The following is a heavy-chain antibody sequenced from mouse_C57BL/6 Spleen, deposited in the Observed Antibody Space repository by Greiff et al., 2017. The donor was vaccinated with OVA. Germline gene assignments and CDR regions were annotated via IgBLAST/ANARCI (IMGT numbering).Heavy chain of an antibody. CDR1: GYTFTDYN. CDR3: ARPYDYDDGYAMDY. J-gene: IGHJ4*01. Sequence: EVQLQQSGPELVKPGASVKIPCKASGYTFTDYNMDWVKQSHGKSLEWIGDINPNNGGTIYNQKFKGKATLTVDKSSSTAYMELRSLTSEDTAVYYCARPYDYDDGYAMDYWGQGTSVTVSS. D-gene: IGHD2-4*01. CDR2: INPNNGGT. V-gene: IGHV1-18*01.